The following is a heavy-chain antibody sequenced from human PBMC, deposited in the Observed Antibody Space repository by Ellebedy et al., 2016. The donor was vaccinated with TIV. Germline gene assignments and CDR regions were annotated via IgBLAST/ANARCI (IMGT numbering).Heavy chain of an antibody. D-gene: IGHD1-26*01. Sequence: SETLSLTCTVSGGSIGIYFWTWIRQPPGKGLEWIGNIHYSGSTHYNPSLKSRVAISVDTSKKQVSLRLSSVTAADTAVYYCARAVGAKRVLWDYWGQGTLVTVSS. CDR3: ARAVGAKRVLWDY. V-gene: IGHV4-59*01. CDR2: IHYSGST. J-gene: IGHJ4*02. CDR1: GGSIGIYF.